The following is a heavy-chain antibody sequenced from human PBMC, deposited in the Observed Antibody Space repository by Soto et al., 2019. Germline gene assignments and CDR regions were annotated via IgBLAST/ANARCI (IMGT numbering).Heavy chain of an antibody. CDR2: INPNSGGT. J-gene: IGHJ4*02. D-gene: IGHD3-10*01. CDR3: GRDDYGIFPY. CDR1: GYTFTGYY. Sequence: ASVKISCKASGYTFTGYYMHWGRQAPGQGLEWMGWINPNSGGTNYAQKFQGRLTVTRDTSISTVYMDLSGLTSDATALYYCGRDDYGIFPYWGQGSLVTVSS. V-gene: IGHV1-2*02.